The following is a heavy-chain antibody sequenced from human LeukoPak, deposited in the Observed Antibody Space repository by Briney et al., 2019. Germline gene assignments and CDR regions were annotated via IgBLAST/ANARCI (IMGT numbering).Heavy chain of an antibody. CDR2: IYYSGST. Sequence: PSETLSLTCTVSGGSISSGGYCWSWIRQHPGKGLEWIGYIYYSGSTYYNPSLESRVTISVDTSKNQFSLKLSSVTAADTAVYYCAREQGIAAEINWFDPWGQGTLVTVSS. V-gene: IGHV4-31*03. CDR1: GGSISSGGYC. D-gene: IGHD6-13*01. CDR3: AREQGIAAEINWFDP. J-gene: IGHJ5*02.